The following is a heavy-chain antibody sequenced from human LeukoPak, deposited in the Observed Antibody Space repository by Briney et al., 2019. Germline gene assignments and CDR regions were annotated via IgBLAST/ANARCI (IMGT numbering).Heavy chain of an antibody. J-gene: IGHJ4*02. CDR1: GFTFNNYA. V-gene: IGHV3-23*01. CDR2: VSSSGDKT. D-gene: IGHD1-26*01. CDR3: ASAAGWESAY. Sequence: PGGSLRLSCAASGFTFNNYAMSWVRQAPGKGLEWVSLVSSSGDKTYYPESVKGRFTISRDNSKNTLYLQMNSLRAEDTAVYYCASAAGWESAYWGQGTLVTVSS.